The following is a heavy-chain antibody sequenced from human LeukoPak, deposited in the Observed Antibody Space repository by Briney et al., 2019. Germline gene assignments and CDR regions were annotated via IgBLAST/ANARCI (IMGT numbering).Heavy chain of an antibody. CDR1: GGTFSSYA. Sequence: RVGSVKVSCKASGGTFSSYAISWVRQAPGQGLEWMGGIIPIFGTANYAQKFQGRVTITADKSTSTAYMELSSLTSDDTAVYYCARVNGYLSKYYFDYWGQGTLVTVSS. D-gene: IGHD5-18*01. CDR3: ARVNGYLSKYYFDY. J-gene: IGHJ4*02. V-gene: IGHV1-69*06. CDR2: IIPIFGTA.